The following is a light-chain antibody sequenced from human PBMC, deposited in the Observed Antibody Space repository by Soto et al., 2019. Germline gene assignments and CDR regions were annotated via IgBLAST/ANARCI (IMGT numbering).Light chain of an antibody. CDR1: SNTIGGYNV. CDR2: EGI. V-gene: IGLV2-23*01. J-gene: IGLJ1*01. CDR3: CSYVGATTYV. Sequence: QSVLTQPASVSGSPGQSITISCTGSSNTIGGYNVVSWYQQHPGKAPKVIIYEGIKRPSGVSYRFSGAISGSTASLTISGLQAEDEADYYCCSYVGATTYVFGSGTKVTVL.